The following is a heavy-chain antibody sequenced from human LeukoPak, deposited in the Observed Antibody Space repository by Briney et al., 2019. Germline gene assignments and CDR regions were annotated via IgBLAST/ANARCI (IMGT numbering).Heavy chain of an antibody. V-gene: IGHV3-7*01. J-gene: IGHJ4*02. CDR3: ARSPKVGATGN. CDR2: IKQDGSEK. Sequence: GGSLRLSCAASGFTFSSYAMSWVRQAPGKGLEWVANIKQDGSEKYYVDSVRGRFTISRDNAKNSLYLQMNSLRAGDTAVYYCARSPKVGATGNWGQGTLVTVSS. CDR1: GFTFSSYA. D-gene: IGHD1-26*01.